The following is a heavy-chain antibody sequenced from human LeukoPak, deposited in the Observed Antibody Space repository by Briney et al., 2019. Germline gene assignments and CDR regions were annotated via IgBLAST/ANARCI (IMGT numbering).Heavy chain of an antibody. V-gene: IGHV7-4-1*02. J-gene: IGHJ4*02. Sequence: ASVKVSCKASGYTFTSYAMNWVRQAPGQGLEWMGWINTNTGNPTYAQGFTGRFVFSLDTSVSTAYLQISSLEAEDTAVYYCARLTYYYDSSSWTFDYWGQGTLVTVSS. CDR3: ARLTYYYDSSSWTFDY. CDR1: GYTFTSYA. CDR2: INTNTGNP. D-gene: IGHD3-22*01.